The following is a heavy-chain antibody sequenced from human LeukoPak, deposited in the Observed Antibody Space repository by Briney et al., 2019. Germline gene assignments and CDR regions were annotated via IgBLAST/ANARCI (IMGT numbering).Heavy chain of an antibody. D-gene: IGHD3-3*01. J-gene: IGHJ4*02. CDR3: ARDTKTYDFWSGYYTNFDY. Sequence: GGCLRLSCAASGFTLSSYSMTWVRQAPGKGLEWVSCISSNSRYIKYADSVKGRFTISRDNAKNSLYLQMNSLRAADTAVYYCARDTKTYDFWSGYYTNFDYWGQGTLVTVSS. CDR1: GFTLSSYS. CDR2: ISSNSRYI. V-gene: IGHV3-21*01.